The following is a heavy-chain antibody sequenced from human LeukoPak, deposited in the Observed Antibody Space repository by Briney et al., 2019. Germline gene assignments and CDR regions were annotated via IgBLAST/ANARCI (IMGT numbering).Heavy chain of an antibody. CDR1: GGSISSGDYY. D-gene: IGHD5-12*01. J-gene: IGHJ4*02. CDR3: ASGGWRRSQLDY. CDR2: IYYSGSN. V-gene: IGHV4-30-4*01. Sequence: PSETLSVTCIVSGGSISSGDYYWSWIRQPPGEGLEWIGYIYYSGSNYYNPSLKSRVTISVDTSKNQYSLKLSSVTAADTAVYYWASGGWRRSQLDYWGQGTLVTVSS.